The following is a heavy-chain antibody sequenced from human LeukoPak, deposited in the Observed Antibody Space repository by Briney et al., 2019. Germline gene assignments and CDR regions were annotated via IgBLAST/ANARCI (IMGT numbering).Heavy chain of an antibody. CDR1: GGTFSSYA. CDR3: ASALKRGSAGTLIDH. V-gene: IGHV1-69*04. D-gene: IGHD6-13*01. Sequence: GASVKVSCKASGGTFSSYAISWVRQAPGQGLEWMGRIIPILGIANYAQKFQDRVTMTRNTSISTAYLELSSLGSEDTAMYYCASALKRGSAGTLIDHWGQGTLVTVSS. J-gene: IGHJ4*02. CDR2: IIPILGIA.